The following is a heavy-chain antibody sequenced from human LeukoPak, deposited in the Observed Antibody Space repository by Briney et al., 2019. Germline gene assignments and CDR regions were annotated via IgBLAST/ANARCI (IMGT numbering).Heavy chain of an antibody. CDR1: GGSISSYY. V-gene: IGHV4-59*01. CDR3: ARTGVVATSYFFDY. Sequence: SETLSLTCTVSGGSISSYYWSWMRQPPGKGLEWIGFIYYSGSANYNPSLRSRVTMSVDTSKNQFSLKLTSVTAADTAVYYCARTGVVATSYFFDYWGQGILVTVSS. D-gene: IGHD5-12*01. CDR2: IYYSGSA. J-gene: IGHJ4*02.